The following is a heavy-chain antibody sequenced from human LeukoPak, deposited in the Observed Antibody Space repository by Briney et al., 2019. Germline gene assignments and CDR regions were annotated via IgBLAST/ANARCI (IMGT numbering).Heavy chain of an antibody. Sequence: GGSLRLSCAASGFTFSTYAMSWVRQAPGKGLEWVSGISGSGGSAYYADSVKGRFTISRDISKNTLYLQMNSLRAEDTAVYYCAKVSRARGTYYFDYWRQGTLVTVSS. J-gene: IGHJ4*02. CDR1: GFTFSTYA. V-gene: IGHV3-23*01. D-gene: IGHD1-14*01. CDR2: ISGSGGSA. CDR3: AKVSRARGTYYFDY.